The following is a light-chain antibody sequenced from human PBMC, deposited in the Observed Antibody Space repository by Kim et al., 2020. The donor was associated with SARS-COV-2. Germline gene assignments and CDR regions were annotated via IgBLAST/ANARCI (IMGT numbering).Light chain of an antibody. J-gene: IGLJ1*01. Sequence: QSALTQPPSVSGSPGQSVTISCTGTSSDFGIYNRVSWYQQPPGTAPKLVIYEVSNRPSGVPDRFSGSKSDNTASLTISGLQAEDEADYYCSSFTITHTFVFGTGTKVTVL. CDR3: SSFTITHTFV. CDR2: EVS. V-gene: IGLV2-18*02. CDR1: SSDFGIYNR.